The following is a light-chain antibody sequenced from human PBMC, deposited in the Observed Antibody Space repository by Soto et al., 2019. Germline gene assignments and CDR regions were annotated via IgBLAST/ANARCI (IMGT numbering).Light chain of an antibody. Sequence: QSALTQTASVAGSPGQSITISCTGTSSDVGVYNSVAWYQHNPGKAPELMIYDVSNRHSGVSSRFSGSKSANTASLSISGLQADDDADYYCRSYTSSSTLVFGTGTTLTVL. V-gene: IGLV2-14*01. J-gene: IGLJ1*01. CDR1: SSDVGVYNS. CDR3: RSYTSSSTLV. CDR2: DVS.